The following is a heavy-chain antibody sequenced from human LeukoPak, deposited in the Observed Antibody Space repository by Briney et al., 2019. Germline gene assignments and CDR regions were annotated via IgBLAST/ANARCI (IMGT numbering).Heavy chain of an antibody. CDR2: ISSSSNTI. V-gene: IGHV3-48*01. CDR3: APGYCSSSSCTHYFDY. Sequence: GGSLRLSCAASGFTFSTYSMNWVRQAPGKGLEWVSYISSSSNTIYYADSVKGRFTVSRDNAKNSLYLQMNSPRVEGTAVYYCAPGYCSSSSCTHYFDYWSQGTLVTVSS. D-gene: IGHD2-2*01. J-gene: IGHJ4*02. CDR1: GFTFSTYS.